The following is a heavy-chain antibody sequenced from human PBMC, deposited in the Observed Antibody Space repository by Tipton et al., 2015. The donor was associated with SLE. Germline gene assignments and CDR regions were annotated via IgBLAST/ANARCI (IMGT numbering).Heavy chain of an antibody. V-gene: IGHV4-39*07. CDR3: ARWNFVTMTGGFDI. D-gene: IGHD1-7*01. CDR1: GGSISISSYY. Sequence: TLSLTCTVSGGSISISSYYWAWIRQPPGKGLECIGNINYSGTTSYNPSLKSRVTMSVDTSQNQFSLTLRSVTAADTVIYYCARWNFVTMTGGFDIWGQGTMFTVSS. J-gene: IGHJ3*02. CDR2: INYSGTT.